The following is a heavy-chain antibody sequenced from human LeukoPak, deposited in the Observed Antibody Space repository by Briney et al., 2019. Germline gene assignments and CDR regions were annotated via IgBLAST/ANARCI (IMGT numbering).Heavy chain of an antibody. CDR1: GGSISSGGYY. Sequence: SETLSLTCTVSGGSISSGGYYWSWIRQHPGKGLEWIGYIYYSGSTYYNPSLKSRVTISVDTSKNQFSLKLSSVTAADTAVYYCARERSGSALRYFDWLSNDYNWFDPWGQGTLVTVSS. J-gene: IGHJ5*02. V-gene: IGHV4-31*03. D-gene: IGHD3-9*01. CDR3: ARERSGSALRYFDWLSNDYNWFDP. CDR2: IYYSGST.